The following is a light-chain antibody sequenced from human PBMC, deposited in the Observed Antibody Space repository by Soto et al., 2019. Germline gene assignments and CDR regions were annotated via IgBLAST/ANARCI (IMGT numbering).Light chain of an antibody. Sequence: QSVLTQPASVSGSPGQSITISCTGATTFVSWYQQHPGKAPKLIIYDVINRPSGISKRFSGSKSGNTASLTISGLQAEDESVYYCNAFTTNDTFVFRTGTKVPVL. CDR1: TTF. J-gene: IGLJ1*01. CDR2: DVI. CDR3: NAFTTNDTFV. V-gene: IGLV2-14*03.